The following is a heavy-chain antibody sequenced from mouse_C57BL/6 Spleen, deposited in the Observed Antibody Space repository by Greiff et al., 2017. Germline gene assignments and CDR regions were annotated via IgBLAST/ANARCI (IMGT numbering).Heavy chain of an antibody. Sequence: QVQLKQSGPGLVAPSQSLSITCTVSGFSLTSYAISWVRQPPGQGLEWLGVIWTGGGTNYNSALKSRLSISKDNSKSQVFLKMNSLQTDDTARYDCARNSVDGYGYYFDYWGKGTTLTVSS. CDR1: GFSLTSYA. CDR2: IWTGGGT. D-gene: IGHD2-3*01. J-gene: IGHJ2*01. V-gene: IGHV2-9-1*01. CDR3: ARNSVDGYGYYFDY.